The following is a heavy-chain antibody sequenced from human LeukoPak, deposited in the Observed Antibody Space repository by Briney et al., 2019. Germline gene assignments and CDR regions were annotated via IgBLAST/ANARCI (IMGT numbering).Heavy chain of an antibody. Sequence: GGSLRLSCAASGFTFSSYSMSWVRQAPGKGLEWVSSISSSSSYIYYADSVKGRFTISRDNAKNSLYLQMNSLRAEDTAVYYCAREGSYAVVFDYWGQGTLVTVSS. CDR3: AREGSYAVVFDY. D-gene: IGHD1-26*01. J-gene: IGHJ4*02. CDR1: GFTFSSYS. CDR2: ISSSSSYI. V-gene: IGHV3-21*01.